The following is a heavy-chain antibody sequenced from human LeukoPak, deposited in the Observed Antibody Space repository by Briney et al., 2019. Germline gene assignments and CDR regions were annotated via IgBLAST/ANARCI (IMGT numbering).Heavy chain of an antibody. J-gene: IGHJ4*02. D-gene: IGHD3-10*01. CDR3: ARSSRGVYFDY. CDR2: ISYDGSNK. Sequence: QPGGSPRPSCAASGFTFSSYAMHWVRQAPGKGLEWVAVISYDGSNKYYADSVKGRFTISRDNSKNTLYLQMNSLRAEDTAVYYCARSSRGVYFDYWGQGTLVTVSS. V-gene: IGHV3-30*04. CDR1: GFTFSSYA.